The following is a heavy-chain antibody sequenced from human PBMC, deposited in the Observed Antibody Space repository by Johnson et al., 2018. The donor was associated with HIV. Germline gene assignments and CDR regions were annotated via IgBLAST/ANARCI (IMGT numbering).Heavy chain of an antibody. V-gene: IGHV3-23*04. Sequence: EKLVESGGGLVQPGRSLRLSCAASGFTFDDYAMHWVRQAPGKGLEWVSGISGSGGSTYYADSVKGRFTISRDNSKNTLFLQMNSLRAEDTAVYYCARIPGSGWDHDAFDIWGQGTMVTVSS. D-gene: IGHD6-19*01. CDR3: ARIPGSGWDHDAFDI. J-gene: IGHJ3*02. CDR2: ISGSGGST. CDR1: GFTFDDYA.